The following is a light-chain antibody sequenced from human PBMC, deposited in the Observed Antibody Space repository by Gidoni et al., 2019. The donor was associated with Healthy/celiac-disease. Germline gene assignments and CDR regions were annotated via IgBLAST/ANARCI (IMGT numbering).Light chain of an antibody. V-gene: IGKV1-9*01. J-gene: IGKJ2*01. Sequence: DIQLTQSTSFLSASVGDRVTITCRASQGISSYLAWYQQKPGKAPKLLIYAASTLQSGVPSRFSGSGSGTEFTLTISSLQPEDFATYYCQQLNSYPFMYTFGQGTKLEIK. CDR3: QQLNSYPFMYT. CDR1: QGISSY. CDR2: AAS.